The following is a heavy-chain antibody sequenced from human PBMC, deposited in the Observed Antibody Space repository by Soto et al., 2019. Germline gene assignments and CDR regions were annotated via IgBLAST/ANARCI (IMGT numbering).Heavy chain of an antibody. CDR2: IYPGDSDT. V-gene: IGHV5-51*01. J-gene: IGHJ4*02. CDR3: ARLGCSSTSCYSYYDFWSGYPDY. D-gene: IGHD3-3*01. Sequence: PGESVKISCXGSGYSFTSYWIGWVRQMPGKGLEWMGIIYPGDSDTRYSPSFQGQVTISADKSISTAYLQWSSLKASDTAMYYCARLGCSSTSCYSYYDFWSGYPDYWGQGTLVTVSS. CDR1: GYSFTSYW.